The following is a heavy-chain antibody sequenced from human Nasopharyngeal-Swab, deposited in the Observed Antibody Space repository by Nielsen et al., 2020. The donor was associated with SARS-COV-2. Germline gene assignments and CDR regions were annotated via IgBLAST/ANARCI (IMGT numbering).Heavy chain of an antibody. Sequence: ASVKDSCKASGYTFTTYDINWVRQATGQGLEWMGWMNPNSGNTGYAQKFQGRVTMTRNTSISTVYMELSSLRSEDTAVYYCARGLIVATIFHYYYYMDVWGKGTTVTVSS. J-gene: IGHJ6*03. V-gene: IGHV1-8*01. CDR1: GYTFTTYD. CDR2: MNPNSGNT. D-gene: IGHD5-12*01. CDR3: ARGLIVATIFHYYYYMDV.